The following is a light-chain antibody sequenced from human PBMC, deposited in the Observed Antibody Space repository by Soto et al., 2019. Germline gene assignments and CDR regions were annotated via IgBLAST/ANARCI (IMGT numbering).Light chain of an antibody. CDR2: DSS. J-gene: IGKJ4*01. V-gene: IGKV3-11*01. CDR1: QSVGSS. CDR3: QQRRELFT. Sequence: EIVLTPSPATLSLSPVERATLSCRASQSVGSSLAWYQQKPGQPPSLLIYDSSNRATGIPARFSGSGSGTDFTLTISSLEPEDFAVYYCQQRRELFTFGGGTKVDIK.